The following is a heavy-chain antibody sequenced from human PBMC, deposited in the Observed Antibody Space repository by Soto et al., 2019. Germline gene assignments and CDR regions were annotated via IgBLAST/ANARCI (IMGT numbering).Heavy chain of an antibody. D-gene: IGHD6-13*01. J-gene: IGHJ4*02. V-gene: IGHV1-69*13. CDR1: GGTFSSYA. CDR2: IIPIFGTA. CDR3: ARDSSLAAAGGATQGYFDY. Sequence: GASVKVSCKASGGTFSSYAISWVRQAPGQGLEWMGGIIPIFGTANYAQKFQGRVTITADESTSTAYMELSSLRSEDTAVYYCARDSSLAAAGGATQGYFDYWGQGTLVTVSS.